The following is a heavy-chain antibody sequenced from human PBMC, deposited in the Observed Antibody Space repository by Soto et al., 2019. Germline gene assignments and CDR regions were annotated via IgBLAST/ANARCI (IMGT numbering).Heavy chain of an antibody. V-gene: IGHV4-39*01. D-gene: IGHD1-26*01. CDR2: IYYSGST. CDR1: GGSITSSSYY. J-gene: IGHJ5*02. CDR3: ATQEVGGSYVYTFDP. Sequence: QLHLRESGPGLVKPSETLSLTCTVSGGSITSSSYYWGWIRQPPGKGLEWIGSIYYSGSTYYNPSLKSRVTISVDTSKNQFSVKLSSVTAADTAVYYCATQEVGGSYVYTFDPWGQGTRVTVSS.